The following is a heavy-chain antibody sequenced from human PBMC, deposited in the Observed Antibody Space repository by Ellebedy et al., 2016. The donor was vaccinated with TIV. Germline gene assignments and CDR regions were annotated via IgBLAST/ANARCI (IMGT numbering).Heavy chain of an antibody. CDR3: ARSYNTIATWTFSDY. CDR1: GFTFSSYS. J-gene: IGHJ4*02. Sequence: PGGSLRLSCAASGFTFSSYSFNWVRQAPGKGLEWVAVILYDGSNKYYADSVKGRFTISRDNSKNTLYLQMNSLRAEDTAVYYCARSYNTIATWTFSDYWGQGILVIVSS. CDR2: ILYDGSNK. D-gene: IGHD1-14*01. V-gene: IGHV3-30*03.